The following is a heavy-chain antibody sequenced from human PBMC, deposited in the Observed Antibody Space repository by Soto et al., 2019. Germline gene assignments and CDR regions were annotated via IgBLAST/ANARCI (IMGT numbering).Heavy chain of an antibody. CDR1: GFRFEDYA. J-gene: IGHJ4*02. D-gene: IGHD6-6*01. CDR2: ISWNSGSI. CDR3: AKAYSGSGGTFDY. V-gene: IGHV3-9*01. Sequence: EVQLVESGGGLVQPGRSLRLSCAASGFRFEDYAMHWVRQAPGKGLEWVSGISWNSGSIGYADSVKGRFTISRDNAKNPLYLQMNSLRPEDTALYYCAKAYSGSGGTFDYWGQGILVTVSS.